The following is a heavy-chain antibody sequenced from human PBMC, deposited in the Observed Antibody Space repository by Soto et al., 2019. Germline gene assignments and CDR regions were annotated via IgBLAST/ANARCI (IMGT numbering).Heavy chain of an antibody. Sequence: QVPLVKSGGDVKQPGASVKVSCKTSGYTFTSYGISWVRQAPGQGLEWMGWISGYNGDTKYVQKFQGRVTLTTDTSTNTAYMEVRSLRSDDTAVYYCARDWVGDLAYWGQGTLVTVSS. J-gene: IGHJ4*02. CDR1: GYTFTSYG. D-gene: IGHD4-17*01. V-gene: IGHV1-18*01. CDR3: ARDWVGDLAY. CDR2: ISGYNGDT.